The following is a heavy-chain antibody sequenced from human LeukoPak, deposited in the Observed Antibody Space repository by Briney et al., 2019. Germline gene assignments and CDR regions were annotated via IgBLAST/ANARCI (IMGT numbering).Heavy chain of an antibody. CDR2: ISGSGGGGST. CDR1: GFTFSSYA. D-gene: IGHD3-22*01. V-gene: IGHV3-23*01. CDR3: AKEGWITMIVAIIKGLDY. Sequence: GGSLRLSCAASGFTFSSYAMSWVRQAPGKGLEWVSTISGSGGGGSTYYADSVKGRFTISRDNSKNTLYLQMNSLRADDTAVYYCAKEGWITMIVAIIKGLDYWGQGTLVTVSS. J-gene: IGHJ4*02.